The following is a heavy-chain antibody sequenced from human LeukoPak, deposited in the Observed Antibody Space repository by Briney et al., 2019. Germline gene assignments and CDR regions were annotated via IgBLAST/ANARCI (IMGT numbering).Heavy chain of an antibody. D-gene: IGHD6-13*01. Sequence: PSETLSLTCAVYGGSFSGYYWSWIRQPPGKGLEWIGEINHSGSTNYNPSLKSRVTISVDTSKNQFSLKLCSVTAADTAVYYCARDSAAGISYWGQGTLVTVSS. J-gene: IGHJ4*02. CDR1: GGSFSGYY. CDR3: ARDSAAGISY. V-gene: IGHV4-34*01. CDR2: INHSGST.